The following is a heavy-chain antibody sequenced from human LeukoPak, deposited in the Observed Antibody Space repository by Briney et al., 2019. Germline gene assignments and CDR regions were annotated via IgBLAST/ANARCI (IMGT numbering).Heavy chain of an antibody. Sequence: GGSLRLSCAASGFTFSSYAMSWVRQAPGKGLEWVSAISGSGGSTYYADSVKGRFTISRDNSKNTLYLQMNSLRAEDTAVYYCAKGPLPLYCSGGSCYFDYWGQGTLVTVSS. CDR2: ISGSGGST. CDR1: GFTFSSYA. D-gene: IGHD2-15*01. J-gene: IGHJ4*02. V-gene: IGHV3-23*01. CDR3: AKGPLPLYCSGGSCYFDY.